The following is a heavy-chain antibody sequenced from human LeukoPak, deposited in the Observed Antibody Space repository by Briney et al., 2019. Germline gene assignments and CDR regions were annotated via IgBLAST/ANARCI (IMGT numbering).Heavy chain of an antibody. J-gene: IGHJ5*02. CDR3: ARVGFRSAYLNWFDP. V-gene: IGHV4-59*01. D-gene: IGHD3-3*01. CDR1: GGSISNYY. Sequence: SETLSLTCTVSGGSISNYYWSWIRQPPGKGLEWIGYIYYSGSTNYNPSLKSRVTISVDTSKNQFSLKLNSVTAADTAVYYCARVGFRSAYLNWFDPWGQGTLVTVSS. CDR2: IYYSGST.